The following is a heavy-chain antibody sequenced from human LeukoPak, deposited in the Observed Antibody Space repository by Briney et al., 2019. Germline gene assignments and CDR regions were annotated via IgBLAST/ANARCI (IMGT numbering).Heavy chain of an antibody. V-gene: IGHV1-2*02. Sequence: GASVKVSCKTFGYTFTSNYMQWVRQAPGQGLEWVGWINPNNVCTYHAEKFQGRVTMTRDTSAYTVYMELDRLRYDDTAVYFGARDLKDDGFGAEGSLDFWGQGTLVTVSS. J-gene: IGHJ4*02. CDR2: INPNNVCT. CDR3: ARDLKDDGFGAEGSLDF. CDR1: GYTFTSNY. D-gene: IGHD3-10*01.